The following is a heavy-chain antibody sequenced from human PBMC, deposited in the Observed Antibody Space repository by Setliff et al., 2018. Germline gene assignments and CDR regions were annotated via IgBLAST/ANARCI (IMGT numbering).Heavy chain of an antibody. CDR1: GFTFTSSA. Sequence: SVKVSCKASGFTFTSSAMQWVRQARGQRLEWIGWIVVGSGNTNYAQKFQGRVTITADESTSTAYMELSSLRPEDTAVYYCARTCSGSGCYAGLESWGQGTPVTVSS. D-gene: IGHD2-15*01. CDR3: ARTCSGSGCYAGLES. CDR2: IVVGSGNT. V-gene: IGHV1-58*02. J-gene: IGHJ4*02.